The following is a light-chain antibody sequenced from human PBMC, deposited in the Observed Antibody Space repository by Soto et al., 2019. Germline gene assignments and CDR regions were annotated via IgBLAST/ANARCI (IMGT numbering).Light chain of an antibody. CDR1: SSDVGGYNY. Sequence: QSARTQPASVSGSPGQSITMSCTGTSSDVGGYNYVSWYQQHPGKAPKLMIYEVSNRPSGVSNRFSGSKSGNTASLTISGLQAEDEADYYCSSYTSSSIDDVFGTGTKLTVL. V-gene: IGLV2-14*01. CDR3: SSYTSSSIDDV. CDR2: EVS. J-gene: IGLJ1*01.